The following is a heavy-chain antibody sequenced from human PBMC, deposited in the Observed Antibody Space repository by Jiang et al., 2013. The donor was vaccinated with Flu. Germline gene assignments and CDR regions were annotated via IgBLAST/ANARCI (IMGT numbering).Heavy chain of an antibody. Sequence: GQGLEWMGWISAYNGNTNYAQKLQGRVTMTTDTSTSTAYMELRSLRSDDTAVYYCARLDPWFDPWGQGTLVTVSS. CDR3: ARLDPWFDP. V-gene: IGHV1-18*01. CDR2: ISAYNGNT. J-gene: IGHJ5*02.